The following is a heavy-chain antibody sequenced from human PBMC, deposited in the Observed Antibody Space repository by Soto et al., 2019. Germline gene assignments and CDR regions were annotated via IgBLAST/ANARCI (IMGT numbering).Heavy chain of an antibody. CDR2: INPNSGDT. J-gene: IGHJ4*02. CDR1: GYTFTGYY. CDR3: ARVGARGGSGYDSTY. V-gene: IGHV1-2*02. Sequence: QVQLVQSGAEVKKPGASVKVSCKASGYTFTGYYMHWVRQAPGQGLEWMGWINPNSGDTNYAQKFQGRVTMTRDTSISTAYMELSRLRSDDTAVYYCARVGARGGSGYDSTYWGQGTLVTVSS. D-gene: IGHD5-12*01.